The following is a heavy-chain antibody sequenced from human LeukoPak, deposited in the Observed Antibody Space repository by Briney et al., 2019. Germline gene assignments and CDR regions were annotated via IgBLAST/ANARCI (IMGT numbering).Heavy chain of an antibody. Sequence: GGSLRLSCAASGFTFSSYGMHWVRQAPGKGLEWVAVIWYDGSNKYYADSVKGRFTISRDNSKNTLYLQMNSLRAEDTAVYYCARYYYDSSGSYYSMDVWGQGTTVTVSS. V-gene: IGHV3-33*01. D-gene: IGHD3-22*01. CDR2: IWYDGSNK. CDR3: ARYYYDSSGSYYSMDV. CDR1: GFTFSSYG. J-gene: IGHJ6*02.